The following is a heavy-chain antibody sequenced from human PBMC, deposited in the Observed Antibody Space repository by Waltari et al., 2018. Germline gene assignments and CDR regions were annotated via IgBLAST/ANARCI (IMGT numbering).Heavy chain of an antibody. V-gene: IGHV3-21*04. Sequence: EVQLVASGGGLVKPGGSLRLSCAASGFTFSSSSLNWVRQAPGKGLEWVSSISSSSSYIYYADSVKGRFTISRDNAKNSLYLQMNSLRAEDTAVYYCASGAYYDILTGYLYWGQGTLVTVSS. CDR1: GFTFSSSS. CDR3: ASGAYYDILTGYLY. D-gene: IGHD3-9*01. CDR2: ISSSSSYI. J-gene: IGHJ4*02.